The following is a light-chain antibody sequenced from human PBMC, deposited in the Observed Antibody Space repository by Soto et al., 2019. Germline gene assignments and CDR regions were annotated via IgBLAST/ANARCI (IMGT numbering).Light chain of an antibody. CDR2: GAS. J-gene: IGKJ2*01. CDR1: QTFGSTY. CDR3: QQCGTSPLYT. V-gene: IGKV3-20*01. Sequence: ESVLTQSQGTLSLSPGERVTLSCRASQTFGSTYLAWYQQRPGQSPRLLIYGASRRASGIPDRFRGSGSGTDFTLTISRLEPEDFAVYYCQQCGTSPLYTFGQGTKLEIK.